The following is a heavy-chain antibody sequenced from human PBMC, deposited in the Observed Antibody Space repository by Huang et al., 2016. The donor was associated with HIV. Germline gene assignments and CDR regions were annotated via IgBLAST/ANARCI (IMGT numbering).Heavy chain of an antibody. D-gene: IGHD1-7*01. CDR3: ARRYNWNYVAHGFDI. V-gene: IGHV3-21*01. J-gene: IGHJ3*02. Sequence: EVQLVESGGGLVKPGGSLRLSCAASGFTFSDYSMSWVRHAPGKGLQWVSHIIVSSSYIYYVDAVNGRFAISRDNAKNLLFLQMNSLRAEDTAVYYCARRYNWNYVAHGFDIWGQGTMVTVSS. CDR2: IIVSSSYI. CDR1: GFTFSDYS.